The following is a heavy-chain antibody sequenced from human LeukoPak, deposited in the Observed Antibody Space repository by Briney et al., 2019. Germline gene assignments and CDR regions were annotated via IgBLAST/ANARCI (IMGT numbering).Heavy chain of an antibody. CDR3: ARAPSIVGYYFDY. CDR1: GFTFSNYW. Sequence: GGSLRLSCAASGFTFSNYWMHWVRQAPGKGLVWVSRINSDGTSTNYADSVKGRFTISRDNAKNTLYLQMNSLRAEDTAVYYCARAPSIVGYYFDYWGQGTLVTVSS. CDR2: INSDGTST. J-gene: IGHJ4*02. V-gene: IGHV3-74*01. D-gene: IGHD1-26*01.